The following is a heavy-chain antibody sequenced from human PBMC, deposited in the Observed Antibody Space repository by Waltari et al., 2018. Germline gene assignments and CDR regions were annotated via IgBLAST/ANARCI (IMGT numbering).Heavy chain of an antibody. Sequence: VQWQESGRGLVKMWETLSLRWRGAVGSISAYHWSWIRQTPGKGLEWIGQIFYSGSTNYNPSLKSRVTITIGMPKNQFSLKLSSVAAADTAVYYCARDSGKYLDPWGQGTLVTVSS. CDR3: ARDSGKYLDP. D-gene: IGHD6-25*01. CDR2: IFYSGST. V-gene: IGHV4-59*01. J-gene: IGHJ5*02. CDR1: VGSISAYH.